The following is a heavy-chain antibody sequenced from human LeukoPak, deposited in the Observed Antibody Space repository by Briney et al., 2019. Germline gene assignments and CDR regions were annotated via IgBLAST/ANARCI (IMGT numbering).Heavy chain of an antibody. Sequence: PSETLSLTCTVSGGSISSSSYYWGWIRQPPGKGLEWIGSIYYSGSTYYSPSLKSRVTISVDTSKNQFSLKLSSVTAADTAVYYCARGGYYGSGILSWGQGTLVTVSS. V-gene: IGHV4-39*07. CDR3: ARGGYYGSGILS. CDR1: GGSISSSSYY. D-gene: IGHD3-10*01. J-gene: IGHJ5*02. CDR2: IYYSGST.